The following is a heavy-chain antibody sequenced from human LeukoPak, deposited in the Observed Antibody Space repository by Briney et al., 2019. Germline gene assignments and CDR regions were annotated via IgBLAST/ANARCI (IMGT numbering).Heavy chain of an antibody. V-gene: IGHV6-1*01. J-gene: IGHJ5*02. D-gene: IGHD6-19*01. Sequence: SQTLSLTGAISGDSVSSNSAAWNGIRQSPSRGLEWLGRAYYRSKWYNDYAVSVNSRITINPDTSKNQFSLQLISVTPEDTAVYYCARDVAGLDWFDPWGQGTLVTVSS. CDR2: AYYRSKWYN. CDR3: ARDVAGLDWFDP. CDR1: GDSVSSNSAA.